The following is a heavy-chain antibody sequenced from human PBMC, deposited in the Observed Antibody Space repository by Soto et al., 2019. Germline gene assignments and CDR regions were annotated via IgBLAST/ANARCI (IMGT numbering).Heavy chain of an antibody. CDR2: IYYSGST. D-gene: IGHD3-10*01. V-gene: IGHV4-59*01. CDR3: ARDNGSGSYAWFDP. CDR1: GGSISSYY. J-gene: IGHJ5*02. Sequence: SETLSLTCTVSGGSISSYYWSWIRQPPGKGLEWIGYIYYSGSTNYNPSLKSRVTISVDTSKNQFSLKLSSVTAADTAVYYCARDNGSGSYAWFDPWGQGTLVTVSS.